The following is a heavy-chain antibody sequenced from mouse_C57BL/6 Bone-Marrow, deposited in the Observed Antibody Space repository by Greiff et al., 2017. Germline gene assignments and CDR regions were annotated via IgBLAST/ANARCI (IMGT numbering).Heavy chain of an antibody. J-gene: IGHJ4*01. CDR1: GFTFSDFY. Sequence: EVKLMESGGGLVQSGRSLRLSCATSGFTFSDFYMEWVRQAPGKGLEWIAASRNKANDYTTEYSASVKGRFIVSRDTSQSILYLQMNALRAEDTAIYYCARDAPYGNYYAMDYWGQGTSVTVSS. CDR2: SRNKANDYTT. CDR3: ARDAPYGNYYAMDY. V-gene: IGHV7-1*01. D-gene: IGHD2-1*01.